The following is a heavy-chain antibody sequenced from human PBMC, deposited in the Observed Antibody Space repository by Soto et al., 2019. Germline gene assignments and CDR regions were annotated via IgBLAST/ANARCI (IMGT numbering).Heavy chain of an antibody. CDR2: IYWDDDK. D-gene: IGHD1-7*01. V-gene: IGHV2-5*02. CDR3: AHRLTLNSDWNYGRFDY. Sequence: QITLKESGPTLVKPTQTLTLTCTFSGFSLTTSGVRVGWIRQPPGKALEWLALIYWDDDKRYCPSLKSRLTITKDTSKNQVVLTMTNMDPVDTATYFCAHRLTLNSDWNYGRFDYWGQGTLVTVSS. J-gene: IGHJ4*02. CDR1: GFSLTTSGVR.